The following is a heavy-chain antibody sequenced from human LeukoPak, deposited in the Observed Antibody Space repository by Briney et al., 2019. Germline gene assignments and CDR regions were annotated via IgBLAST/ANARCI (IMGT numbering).Heavy chain of an antibody. D-gene: IGHD5-18*01. CDR2: IGSSSSYI. Sequence: GGSLRLSCAASGFTFSSYSMNWVRQAPGKGLEWVSSIGSSSSYIYYADSVKGRFTISRGNAENSLHLQMNSLRAEDTAVYYCAASTKHTAMVDYWGQGTLVTVSS. CDR3: AASTKHTAMVDY. CDR1: GFTFSSYS. V-gene: IGHV3-21*01. J-gene: IGHJ4*02.